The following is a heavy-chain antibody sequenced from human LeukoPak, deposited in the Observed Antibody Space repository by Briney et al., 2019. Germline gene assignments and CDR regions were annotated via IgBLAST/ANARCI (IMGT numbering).Heavy chain of an antibody. J-gene: IGHJ6*03. CDR2: INPNSGGT. D-gene: IGHD5/OR15-5a*01. CDR3: ARVSRPCVYYYYMDV. Sequence: SVTVSCKASGYTFTRYYMHWVRQAPGPGLEWMGWINPNSGGTNYAQKFQGRVTMTRDTSISTAYMELSRLRSDDTAVYYCARVSRPCVYYYYMDVWGKGTTVTVSS. V-gene: IGHV1-2*02. CDR1: GYTFTRYY.